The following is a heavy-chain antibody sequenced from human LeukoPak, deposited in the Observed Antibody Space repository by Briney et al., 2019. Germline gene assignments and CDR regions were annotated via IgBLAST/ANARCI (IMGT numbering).Heavy chain of an antibody. Sequence: PSETLSLTCTVSGGSISSYYWSWIRQPPGKGLEWIGYIYYTGSTNSNPSLKSRVTISVDTSKNQFSLKLSSVTAADTAVYYCARETRSGGSLLRGNWFDPWGQGTLVTVSS. J-gene: IGHJ5*02. CDR2: IYYTGST. CDR3: ARETRSGGSLLRGNWFDP. D-gene: IGHD2-15*01. CDR1: GGSISSYY. V-gene: IGHV4-59*12.